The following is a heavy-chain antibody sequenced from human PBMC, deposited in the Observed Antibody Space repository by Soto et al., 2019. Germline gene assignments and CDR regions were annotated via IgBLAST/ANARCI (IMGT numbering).Heavy chain of an antibody. Sequence: PSETLSLTCTVSGGSISSYYWSWLRQPPGKGLEWIGYIYYSGSTNYNPSLESRVTISVDTSKNQFSLKLSSVTAADTAVYYCARHKGGIAARRASNWFDPWGQGTLVTVSS. D-gene: IGHD6-6*01. CDR1: GGSISSYY. V-gene: IGHV4-59*08. CDR2: IYYSGST. CDR3: ARHKGGIAARRASNWFDP. J-gene: IGHJ5*02.